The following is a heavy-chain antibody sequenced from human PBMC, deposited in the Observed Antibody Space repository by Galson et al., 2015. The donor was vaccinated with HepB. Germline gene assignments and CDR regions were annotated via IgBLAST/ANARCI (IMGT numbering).Heavy chain of an antibody. V-gene: IGHV3-30*04. CDR2: ISYDVNTK. CDR3: ARGRGQDSGYDFLFNS. CDR1: GFTFSSDA. J-gene: IGHJ4*02. D-gene: IGHD5-12*01. Sequence: SLRLSCAASGFTFSSDAMHWVRQAPGKGLEWVAVISYDVNTKYYADSVKGRFTISRDNSKNTLFLQMNSLRTDDTAVYYCARGRGQDSGYDFLFNSRGQGTLVTVSS.